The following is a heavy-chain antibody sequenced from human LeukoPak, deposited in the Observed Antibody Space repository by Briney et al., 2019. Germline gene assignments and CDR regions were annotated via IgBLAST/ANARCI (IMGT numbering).Heavy chain of an antibody. D-gene: IGHD3-10*01. CDR1: GYSFTSYW. V-gene: IGHV5-51*01. CDR3: ARHYYGSGSYYPTYDI. Sequence: GESLKISCKGSGYSFTSYWIGWVRQMPAKGLEWKGFIYPGDSDTRYSPSFQGQVTISADKSISTAYLQWSSLKASDTAMYYCARHYYGSGSYYPTYDIWGQGTMVTVSS. CDR2: IYPGDSDT. J-gene: IGHJ3*02.